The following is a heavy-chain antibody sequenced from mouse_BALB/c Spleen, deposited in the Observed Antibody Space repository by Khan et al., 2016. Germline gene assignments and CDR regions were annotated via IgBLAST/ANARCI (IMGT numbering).Heavy chain of an antibody. CDR2: ISYSGST. CDR3: AELGRGY. J-gene: IGHJ2*01. Sequence: VQLKQSGPGLVKPSQSLSLTCTVTGYSITSDYAWNWIRQFPGNKLEWMGYISYSGSTSYNPSLKSRISITRDTSKNQFFLQLNSVTTEDTATYYCAELGRGYWGQGTTLTVSS. D-gene: IGHD4-1*01. V-gene: IGHV3-2*02. CDR1: GYSITSDYA.